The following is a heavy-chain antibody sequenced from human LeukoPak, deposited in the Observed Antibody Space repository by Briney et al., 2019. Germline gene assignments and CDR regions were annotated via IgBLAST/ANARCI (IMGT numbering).Heavy chain of an antibody. CDR3: AGHHPRNTVDF. J-gene: IGHJ4*02. Sequence: PSETLSLTCTVSGGSISSYYWSWLRQPPGQGLEWIAYISDIGSINYNPSLKSRVTISIDTSKNQFYLKLSAVTAADTAVYYCAGHHPRNTVDFWGQGTLVTVSS. CDR1: GGSISSYY. CDR2: ISDIGSI. V-gene: IGHV4-59*08. D-gene: IGHD2/OR15-2a*01.